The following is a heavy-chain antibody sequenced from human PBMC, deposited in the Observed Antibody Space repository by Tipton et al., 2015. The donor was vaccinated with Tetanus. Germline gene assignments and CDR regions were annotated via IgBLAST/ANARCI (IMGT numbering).Heavy chain of an antibody. CDR3: ARGSRFWFDY. J-gene: IGHJ4*02. V-gene: IGHV4-31*03. Sequence: TLSLTCTVSGDSITTGGSYWSWIRQHPGKGLEWIGYILYTGSTHHNPSLKSRLTISVDTSKNQFSLNLTSVTAADTAVYYCARGSRFWFDYWGQGTLVTASS. CDR1: GDSITTGGSY. CDR2: ILYTGST.